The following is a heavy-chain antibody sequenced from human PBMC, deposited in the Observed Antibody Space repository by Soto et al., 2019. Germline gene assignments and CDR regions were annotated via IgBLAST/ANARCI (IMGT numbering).Heavy chain of an antibody. V-gene: IGHV4-4*02. Sequence: SVTLSLTCAVSGGSISSSNWWRWVRQPPGKGLEWIGEIYHSGSTNYNPSLKSRVTISVDKSKNQFSLKLSSVTAADTAVYYCARGGIGYXFWSGPDGPYYYYGMDVRGQGTTVTVSS. D-gene: IGHD3-3*01. CDR2: IYHSGST. CDR1: GGSISSSNW. J-gene: IGHJ6*01. CDR3: ARGGIGYXFWSGPDGPYYYYGMDV.